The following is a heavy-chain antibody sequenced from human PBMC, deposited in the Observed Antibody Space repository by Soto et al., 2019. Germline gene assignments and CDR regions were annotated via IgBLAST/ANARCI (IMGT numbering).Heavy chain of an antibody. V-gene: IGHV1-69*13. D-gene: IGHD2-2*01. CDR2: VIPIFGTT. CDR1: GGTFSSYA. CDR3: ARSLGYCSSSTCYSLQFLEWSLRGMDV. Sequence: SVKVSCKAYGGTFSSYAINWVRQAPGQGLEWMGGVIPIFGTTNYAQKFQGRVTITADESTSTAYMELSSLRSEDSAVYYCARSLGYCSSSTCYSLQFLEWSLRGMDVWGQGTTVTVSS. J-gene: IGHJ6*02.